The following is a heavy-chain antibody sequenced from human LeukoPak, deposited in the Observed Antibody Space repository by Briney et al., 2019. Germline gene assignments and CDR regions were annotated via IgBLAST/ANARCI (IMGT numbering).Heavy chain of an antibody. CDR3: ARESAVPAAIRFDKSYYFDY. V-gene: IGHV1-69*05. CDR2: IIPIFGTA. D-gene: IGHD2-2*01. J-gene: IGHJ4*02. CDR1: GGTFSSYA. Sequence: ASVKVSCKAFGGTFSSYAISWVRQAPGQGLEWMGGIIPIFGTANYAQKFQGRVTITTDESTSTAYMELSSLRSEDTAVYYCARESAVPAAIRFDKSYYFDYWGQGTLVTVSS.